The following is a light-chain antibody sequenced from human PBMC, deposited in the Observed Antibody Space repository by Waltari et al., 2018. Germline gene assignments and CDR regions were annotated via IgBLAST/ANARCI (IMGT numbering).Light chain of an antibody. CDR1: SSDVGGYHY. J-gene: IGLJ2*01. V-gene: IGLV2-23*02. Sequence: QSALTQPASVSGSPGQSITISCTGTSSDVGGYHYVSWYQQHPGKAPKLMIYDVSKRPSGVSNRFSGSKSGNTASLTISGLQAEDEADYYCCSYAGSSTGVVFGGGTKLTVL. CDR2: DVS. CDR3: CSYAGSSTGVV.